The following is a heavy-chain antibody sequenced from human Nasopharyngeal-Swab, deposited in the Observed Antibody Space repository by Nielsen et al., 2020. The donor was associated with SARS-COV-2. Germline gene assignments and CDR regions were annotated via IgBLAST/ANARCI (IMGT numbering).Heavy chain of an antibody. CDR1: GGTFSSYA. V-gene: IGHV1-69*13. CDR2: IIPIFGTA. D-gene: IGHD2-2*01. Sequence: SVKVSCKASGGTFSSYAISWVRQAPGQGLEWMGGIIPIFGTANYAQKFQGRVTITADESTSTAYMELSSLRAEDTAVYYCARDRHCSSTSCYLPWFDPWGQGTLVTVSS. CDR3: ARDRHCSSTSCYLPWFDP. J-gene: IGHJ5*02.